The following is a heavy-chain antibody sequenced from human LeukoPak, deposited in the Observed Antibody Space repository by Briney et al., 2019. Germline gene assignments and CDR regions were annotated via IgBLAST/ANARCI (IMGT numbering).Heavy chain of an antibody. CDR1: GYTFTGYY. V-gene: IGHV1-2*06. CDR3: ARVDTAMVTFIDY. Sequence: GASVKVSCKASGYTFTGYYMHWVRQASGQGLEWMGRINPNSGGTNYAQKFQGRVTMTRDTSISTAYMELSRLRSDDTAVYYCARVDTAMVTFIDYWGQGTLVTVSS. D-gene: IGHD5-18*01. J-gene: IGHJ4*02. CDR2: INPNSGGT.